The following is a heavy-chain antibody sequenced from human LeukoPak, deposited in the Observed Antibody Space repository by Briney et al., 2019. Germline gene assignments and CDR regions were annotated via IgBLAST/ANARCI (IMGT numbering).Heavy chain of an antibody. CDR3: ASSSRTYYFDY. CDR2: IYYSGST. J-gene: IGHJ4*02. Sequence: PSETLSLTCTVSGGSLSSYYWSWIRQPPGEGLEWIGYIYYSGSTNYNPSLKSRVTISVDTSKNQFSLKLSSVTAADTAVYYCASSSRTYYFDYWGQGTLVTVSS. D-gene: IGHD6-13*01. CDR1: GGSLSSYY. V-gene: IGHV4-59*01.